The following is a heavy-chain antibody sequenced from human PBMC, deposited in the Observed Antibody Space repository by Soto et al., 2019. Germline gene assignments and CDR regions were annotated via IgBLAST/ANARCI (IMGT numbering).Heavy chain of an antibody. V-gene: IGHV4-39*01. CDR2: IYYSGST. Sequence: QLQLQESGPGLVKPSETLSLTCTVSGGSISSSSYYWGWIRQPPGKGLEWIGSIYYSGSTYYNTSLKSLVTISVDTSKNPFSLKLSSVTAADTAVYYCASHSRITIFGVVMRSPPHWGQEPWSPSPQ. CDR3: ASHSRITIFGVVMRSPPH. CDR1: GGSISSSSYY. J-gene: IGHJ4*01. D-gene: IGHD3-3*01.